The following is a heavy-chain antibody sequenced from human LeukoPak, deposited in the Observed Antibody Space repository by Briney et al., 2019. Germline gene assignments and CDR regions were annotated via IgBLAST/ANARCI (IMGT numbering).Heavy chain of an antibody. CDR3: ANLPSHDYGDYAC. V-gene: IGHV4-34*01. Sequence: SETLSLTCAVYGGSFSGYYWSWIRQPPGKGLEWIGEINHSGSTNYNPSLKSRVTISVDTSKNQFSLKLSSVTAADTAVYYCANLPSHDYGDYACWGQGTLVTVSS. CDR2: INHSGST. CDR1: GGSFSGYY. D-gene: IGHD4-17*01. J-gene: IGHJ4*02.